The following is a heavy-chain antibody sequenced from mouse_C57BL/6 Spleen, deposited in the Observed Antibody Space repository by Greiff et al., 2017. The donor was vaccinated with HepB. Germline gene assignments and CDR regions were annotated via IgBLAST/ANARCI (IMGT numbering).Heavy chain of an antibody. CDR1: GYTFTSYW. CDR2: IDPSDSYT. CDR3: ARRDYYGNLYYFDD. V-gene: IGHV1-50*01. J-gene: IGHJ2*01. Sequence: VQLQQPGAELVKPGASVKLSCKASGYTFTSYWMQWVKQRPGQGLEWIGEIDPSDSYTNYNQKFKGKATLTVDTSSSTAYMQLSSLTSEDSAVYYCARRDYYGNLYYFDDWGQGTTLTVSS. D-gene: IGHD2-1*01.